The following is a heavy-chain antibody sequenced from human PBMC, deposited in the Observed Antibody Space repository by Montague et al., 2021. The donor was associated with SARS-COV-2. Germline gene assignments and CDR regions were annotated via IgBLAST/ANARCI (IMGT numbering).Heavy chain of an antibody. J-gene: IGHJ6*03. CDR1: GGSVSSSPYY. D-gene: IGHD3-10*01. CDR3: ARSYYYGSGTYVYNYYMDV. V-gene: IGHV4-39*01. Sequence: SETLSLTCTVSGGSVSSSPYYWGWIRQPPGRGLEWVGSISYSGRTYFSPSLKSRLTISVDSSENRFSLRLSSVTAADTAVYYCARSYYYGSGTYVYNYYMDVWGKGTTVTVSS. CDR2: ISYSGRT.